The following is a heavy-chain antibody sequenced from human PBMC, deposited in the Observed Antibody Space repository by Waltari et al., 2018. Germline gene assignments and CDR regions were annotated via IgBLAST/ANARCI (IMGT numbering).Heavy chain of an antibody. CDR2: INPNSGGT. V-gene: IGHV1-2*02. CDR3: AREESGGYSSSWFSIDY. CDR1: GYTFTGYY. D-gene: IGHD6-13*01. J-gene: IGHJ4*02. Sequence: QVQLVQSGAEVKKPGASVKVSCKASGYTFTGYYMHWVRQAPGQGLEWMGWINPNSGGTNYAQKCQGRVTMTRDTSISTAYMELSRLRSDDTAVYYCAREESGGYSSSWFSIDYWGQGTLVTVSS.